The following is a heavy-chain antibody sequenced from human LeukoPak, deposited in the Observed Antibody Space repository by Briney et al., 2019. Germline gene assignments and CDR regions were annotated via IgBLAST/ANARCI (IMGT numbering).Heavy chain of an antibody. CDR2: ISSSSSYI. V-gene: IGHV3-21*04. D-gene: IGHD6-13*01. J-gene: IGHJ4*02. Sequence: PGGSLRLSCAASGFTFSSYSMNWVRQAPGKGLEWVSSISSSSSYIYYADSVKGRFTISRDNSKNSLYLQMNSLRTEDTALYYCAKNYLGIAAAGIDYWGQGTLVTVSS. CDR3: AKNYLGIAAAGIDY. CDR1: GFTFSSYS.